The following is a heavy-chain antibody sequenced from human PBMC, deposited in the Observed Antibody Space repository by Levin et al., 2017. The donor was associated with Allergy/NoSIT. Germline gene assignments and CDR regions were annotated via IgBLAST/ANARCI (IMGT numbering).Heavy chain of an antibody. J-gene: IGHJ4*02. CDR2: IYYSGST. Sequence: PGGSLRLSCTVSGGSISRSSNYWGWIRQPPGKGLEWIGRIYYSGSTYYNPPLKSRVTMSVDTSKNQFSLKLSSVTAEDTAVYYCARLYSDYGVRVDYWGQGTLVTVSS. CDR3: ARLYSDYGVRVDY. CDR1: GGSISRSSNY. D-gene: IGHD4-17*01. V-gene: IGHV4-39*01.